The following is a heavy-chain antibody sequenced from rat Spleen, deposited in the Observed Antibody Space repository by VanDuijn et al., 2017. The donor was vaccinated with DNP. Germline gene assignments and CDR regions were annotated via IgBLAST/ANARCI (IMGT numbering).Heavy chain of an antibody. V-gene: IGHV5-31*01. CDR3: ARDDFYGYR. J-gene: IGHJ2*01. CDR2: INTSGGTT. CDR1: GFTFINYW. D-gene: IGHD1-7*01. Sequence: EVQLVESGGDLVQPGRSLKVSCVASGFTFINYWMTWIRQAPGKGLEWVATINTSGGTTYYADSVKGRFTISRDNAQHTLDLQMNSLGSEDTATYYCARDDFYGYRWGQGVMVTVSS.